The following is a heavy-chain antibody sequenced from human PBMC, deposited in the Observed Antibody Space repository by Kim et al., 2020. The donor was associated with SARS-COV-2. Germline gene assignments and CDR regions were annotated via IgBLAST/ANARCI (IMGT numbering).Heavy chain of an antibody. V-gene: IGHV1-18*04. CDR2: ISAYNGNT. Sequence: ASVKVSCKASGYTFTSYGISWVRQAPGQGLEWMGWISAYNGNTNYAQKLQGRVTMTTDTSTSTAYMELRSLRSDDTAVYYCARDRFNTYYYGSGSYGDIWGQGTMVTVSS. CDR1: GYTFTSYG. J-gene: IGHJ3*02. CDR3: ARDRFNTYYYGSGSYGDI. D-gene: IGHD3-10*01.